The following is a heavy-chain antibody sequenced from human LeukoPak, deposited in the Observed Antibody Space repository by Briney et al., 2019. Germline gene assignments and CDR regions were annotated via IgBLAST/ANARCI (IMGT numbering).Heavy chain of an antibody. CDR1: GFTFSNYA. V-gene: IGHV3-21*06. Sequence: GGSLRLSCAGSGFTFSNYAMNWVRQAPGKGLEWVSSVSNSGDYIHYADSVKGRFTISRDNSKNSLYLQMNSLRAEDTAVYYCARALIGYYFDYWGQGTLVTVSS. CDR2: VSNSGDYI. CDR3: ARALIGYYFDY. J-gene: IGHJ4*02. D-gene: IGHD2-8*01.